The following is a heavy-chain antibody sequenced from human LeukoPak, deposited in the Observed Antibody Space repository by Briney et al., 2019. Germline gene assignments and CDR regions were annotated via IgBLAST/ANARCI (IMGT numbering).Heavy chain of an antibody. D-gene: IGHD2-2*01. Sequence: GGSPRLSCAASGFTFSSYAMSWVRQAPGKGLEWVSAISGSGGSTYYADSVKGRFTISRDNSKNTLYLQMNSLRAEDTAVYYCAKRGNCSSTSCYGYYFDYWGQGTLVTVSS. V-gene: IGHV3-23*01. CDR2: ISGSGGST. CDR1: GFTFSSYA. CDR3: AKRGNCSSTSCYGYYFDY. J-gene: IGHJ4*02.